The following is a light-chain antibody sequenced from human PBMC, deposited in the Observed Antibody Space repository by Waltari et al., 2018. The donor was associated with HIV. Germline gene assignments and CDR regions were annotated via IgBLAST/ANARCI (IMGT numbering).Light chain of an antibody. J-gene: IGLJ1*01. CDR2: EVT. CDR1: SSNVGRADL. Sequence: SAPTQPASVSRSPGQSITNSCTGPSSNVGRADLDSWYQQHPGDAPKLIIYEVTKRPSGVSNRFSGSKSGNTASLTISGLQAEDEADYYCCSCPRSGIRYVFGTGTKVTVL. V-gene: IGLV2-23*02. CDR3: CSCPRSGIRYV.